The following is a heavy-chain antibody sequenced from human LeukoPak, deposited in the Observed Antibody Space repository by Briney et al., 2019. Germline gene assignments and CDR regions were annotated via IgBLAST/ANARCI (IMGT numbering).Heavy chain of an antibody. V-gene: IGHV3-23*01. CDR2: ISRSGATT. CDR3: ARDPGDRWFFDL. Sequence: GGSLRLSCAASGFTFNNYATDWVRQAPGKGLGWVSLISRSGATTYYADSVKGRFTISRDNSRNTLYLQMTSLRAEDTAVYYCARDPGDRWFFDLWGRGTLVTVSS. CDR1: GFTFNNYA. J-gene: IGHJ2*01. D-gene: IGHD7-27*01.